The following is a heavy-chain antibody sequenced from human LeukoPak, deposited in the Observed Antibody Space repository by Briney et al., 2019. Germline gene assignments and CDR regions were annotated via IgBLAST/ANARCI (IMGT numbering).Heavy chain of an antibody. Sequence: PSETLSLTCTVSGGSISGSSYYWGWIRQPPGKGLEWIGSIYYSGSTYYNPSLKSRVTISVDTSKNQFSLKLSSVTAADTAVYYCASVGDYYYYYGMDVWGQGTTVTVSS. CDR1: GGSISGSSYY. V-gene: IGHV4-39*01. CDR3: ASVGDYYYYYGMDV. D-gene: IGHD3-16*01. J-gene: IGHJ6*02. CDR2: IYYSGST.